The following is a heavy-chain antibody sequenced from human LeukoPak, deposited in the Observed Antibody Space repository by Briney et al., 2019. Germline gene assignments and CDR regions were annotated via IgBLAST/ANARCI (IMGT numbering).Heavy chain of an antibody. CDR3: AKHLGSHSFLFYYMDV. Sequence: GGSLRLSCEASQFTFSRFAMSWIRQAPGTGLEWVSSLSGSGTATYYADSVKGRFTTSRDNSKDTLYLQMDNLRADDTAVYYCAKHLGSHSFLFYYMDVWGTGTSVIVSS. CDR2: LSGSGTAT. V-gene: IGHV3-23*01. J-gene: IGHJ6*03. CDR1: QFTFSRFA. D-gene: IGHD2-21*01.